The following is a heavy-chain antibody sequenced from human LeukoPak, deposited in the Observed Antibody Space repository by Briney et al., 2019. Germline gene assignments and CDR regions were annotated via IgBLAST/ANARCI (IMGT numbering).Heavy chain of an antibody. V-gene: IGHV4-39*01. Sequence: SETLSLTCSVSGGSFSSSSFYWAWIRQPPGKGLEWIGSFYYRGTVYYNPSLRSRVTISVDKSKNQFSLRLGAVTASDSAVYYCAKKNSHYVMEYIWFDPWGQGTLVTVSS. J-gene: IGHJ5*02. CDR1: GGSFSSSSFY. CDR2: FYYRGTV. D-gene: IGHD4-11*01. CDR3: AKKNSHYVMEYIWFDP.